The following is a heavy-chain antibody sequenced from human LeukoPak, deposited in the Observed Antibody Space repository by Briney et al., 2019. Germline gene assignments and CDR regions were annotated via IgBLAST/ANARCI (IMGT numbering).Heavy chain of an antibody. CDR1: GFSFGDYA. D-gene: IGHD4-17*01. V-gene: IGHV3-15*01. CDR3: TTKLGGLTVTTELDY. J-gene: IGHJ4*02. Sequence: PGRSLRLSCTASGFSFGDYAMSWVRQAPGKGLEWVGRIKSKTDGGTTDYAAPVKGRFTISRDDSKNTLYLQMNSLKTEDTAVYYCTTKLGGLTVTTELDYWGQGTLVTVSS. CDR2: IKSKTDGGTT.